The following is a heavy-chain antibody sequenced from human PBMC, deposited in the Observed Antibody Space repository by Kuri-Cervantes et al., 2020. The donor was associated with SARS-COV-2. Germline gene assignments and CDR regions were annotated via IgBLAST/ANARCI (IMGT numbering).Heavy chain of an antibody. CDR1: GGSISSDTYY. CDR2: IYYSGST. D-gene: IGHD6-19*01. Sequence: SETLSLTCTISGGSISSDTYYWVWIRQPPGKGLEWIGYIYYSGSTNYNPSLKSRVTISVDTSKNQFSLKLSSVTAADTAVYYCAREGGKQWLTPDAFDIWGQGTMVTVSS. CDR3: AREGGKQWLTPDAFDI. V-gene: IGHV4-61*01. J-gene: IGHJ3*02.